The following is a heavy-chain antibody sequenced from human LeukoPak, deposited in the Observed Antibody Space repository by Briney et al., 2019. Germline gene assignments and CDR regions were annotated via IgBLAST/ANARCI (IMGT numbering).Heavy chain of an antibody. D-gene: IGHD1-26*01. Sequence: ASVKVSCKASGYTFTGYYMHWVRQAPGQGLEWMGWINPNSGGTNYAQKFQGRVTMTRDTSISTAYMELSRLRSDDTAVYYCARVDIVGDTTSGWDYWGQGTLVTVSS. CDR3: ARVDIVGDTTSGWDY. CDR1: GYTFTGYY. CDR2: INPNSGGT. V-gene: IGHV1-2*02. J-gene: IGHJ4*02.